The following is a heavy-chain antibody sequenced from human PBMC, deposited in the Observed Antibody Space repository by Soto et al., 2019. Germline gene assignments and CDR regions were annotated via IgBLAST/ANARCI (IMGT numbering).Heavy chain of an antibody. Sequence: EVQLVESGGGLVQPGGSLRLSCAASGFTVSSNYMSWVRQAPGKGLEWVSAIYSGGSTYYADYVKGRFTISRHSSENTGYLQMNSRRAEDTDVYHCTRDLKYCSSSSCYNFYCYMDVWGKGTTVTVSS. CDR1: GFTVSSNY. CDR3: TRDLKYCSSSSCYNFYCYMDV. J-gene: IGHJ6*03. CDR2: IYSGGST. D-gene: IGHD2-2*02. V-gene: IGHV3-53*04.